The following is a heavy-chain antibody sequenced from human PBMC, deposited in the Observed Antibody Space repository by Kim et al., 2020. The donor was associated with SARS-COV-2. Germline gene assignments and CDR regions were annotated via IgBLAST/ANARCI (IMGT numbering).Heavy chain of an antibody. Sequence: SETLSLTCSVSGGSISSSNYYWGWIRQPPGKGLEWIGNIYYSGSTYYNPSLKSRVTISVDTSKNQFSLKLSSVTAADTAVYYCARRRNSVRIFDYWGQGALVTVSS. CDR3: ARRRNSVRIFDY. CDR1: GGSISSSNYY. CDR2: IYYSGST. J-gene: IGHJ4*02. D-gene: IGHD1-26*01. V-gene: IGHV4-39*01.